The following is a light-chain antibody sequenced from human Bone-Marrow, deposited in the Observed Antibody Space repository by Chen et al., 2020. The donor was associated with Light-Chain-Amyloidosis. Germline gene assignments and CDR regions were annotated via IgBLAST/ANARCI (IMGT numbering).Light chain of an antibody. CDR1: SGSIATNY. V-gene: IGLV6-57*01. CDR3: QSYQGSSQGV. J-gene: IGLJ3*02. CDR2: EDD. Sequence: NFMLTQPHSVSESPGKTVIISCTRSSGSIATNYVQWYQQRPGSSPTTVIYEDDQRPSGVPDRFSVSIDRSSNSASLTISGLKTEDEADYYCQSYQGSSQGVFGGGTKLTVL.